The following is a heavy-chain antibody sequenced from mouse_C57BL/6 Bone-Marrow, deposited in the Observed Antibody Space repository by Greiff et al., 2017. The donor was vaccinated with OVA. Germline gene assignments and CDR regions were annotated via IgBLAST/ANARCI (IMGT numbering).Heavy chain of an antibody. CDR2: IHPNSGST. Sequence: QVQLQQPGAELVKPGASVKLSCKASGYTFTSYWMHWVKQRPGQGLEWIGMIHPNSGSTNYNETFKSKATLTVDKSSSTAYMQLSSLTSEDAAVYYCARGDGSSTWYFDDWGKGTTVTVSS. CDR1: GYTFTSYW. D-gene: IGHD1-1*01. CDR3: ARGDGSSTWYFDD. V-gene: IGHV1-64*01. J-gene: IGHJ1*03.